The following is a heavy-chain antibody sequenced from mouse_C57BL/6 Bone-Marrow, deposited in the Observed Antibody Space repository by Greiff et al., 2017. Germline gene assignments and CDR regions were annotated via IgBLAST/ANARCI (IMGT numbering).Heavy chain of an antibody. CDR3: AREGAWTTVVFDY. CDR2: IDPSDSYT. V-gene: IGHV1-50*01. Sequence: VQLQQPPGAELVKPGASVKLSCKASGYTFTSYWMQWVKQRPGQGLEWIGEIDPSDSYTNYNQKFKGKATLTVDTSSSTAYMQLRSLTSEDSAVYYCAREGAWTTVVFDYWGQGTTLTVSS. D-gene: IGHD1-1*01. CDR1: GYTFTSYW. J-gene: IGHJ2*01.